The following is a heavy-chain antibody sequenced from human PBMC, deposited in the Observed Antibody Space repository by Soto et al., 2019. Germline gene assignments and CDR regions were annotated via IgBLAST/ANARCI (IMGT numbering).Heavy chain of an antibody. CDR3: ARLYDYVWGSYRYFEY. V-gene: IGHV4-4*02. CDR2: IYHSGST. D-gene: IGHD3-16*02. CDR1: GGSISSSNW. J-gene: IGHJ4*02. Sequence: PSETLSLTCAVSGGSISSSNWWSWVRQPPGKGLEWIGEIYHSGSTNYNPSLKSRVTISVDKSKNQFSLKLSSVTAADTAVYYCARLYDYVWGSYRYFEYWDQGTLVTVSS.